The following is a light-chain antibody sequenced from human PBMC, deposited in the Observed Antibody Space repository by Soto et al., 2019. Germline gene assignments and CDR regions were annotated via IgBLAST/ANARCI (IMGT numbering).Light chain of an antibody. J-gene: IGKJ4*01. CDR2: AAS. Sequence: DIQMTHSPSTLSASVGDRVTITCRASQSIGSWLAWYQQKPGKAPNLLIYAASTLESGVPSRFSGSGSGTEFTLTVTSLQPEDFATYYCQHIDTFRLTFGGGTKVDIK. V-gene: IGKV1-5*01. CDR1: QSIGSW. CDR3: QHIDTFRLT.